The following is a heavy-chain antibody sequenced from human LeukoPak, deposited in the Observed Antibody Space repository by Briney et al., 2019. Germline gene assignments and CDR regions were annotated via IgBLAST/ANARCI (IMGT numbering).Heavy chain of an antibody. CDR3: ARDGASYDFWSGSPQYYFDY. D-gene: IGHD3-3*01. Sequence: SETLSLTCTVSGGSISSSSYYWGWIRQPPGKGLEWIGSIYYSGSTYYNPSLKSRVTISVDTSKNQFSLKLSSVTAADTAVYYCARDGASYDFWSGSPQYYFDYWGQGTLVTVSS. V-gene: IGHV4-39*07. J-gene: IGHJ4*02. CDR1: GGSISSSSYY. CDR2: IYYSGST.